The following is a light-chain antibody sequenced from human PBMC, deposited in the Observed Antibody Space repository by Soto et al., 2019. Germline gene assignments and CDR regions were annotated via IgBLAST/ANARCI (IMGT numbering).Light chain of an antibody. CDR3: QQYGSSGT. J-gene: IGKJ1*01. CDR2: GAS. CDR1: QSVSSD. Sequence: EIVMTQSPATLSVSPGERATLSFRASQSVSSDLAWYHQKPGQPPRLLIYGASSRATGIPDRFSGSGSGTDFTLTISRLEPEDFAVYYCQQYGSSGTFGQGTKVDIK. V-gene: IGKV3-20*01.